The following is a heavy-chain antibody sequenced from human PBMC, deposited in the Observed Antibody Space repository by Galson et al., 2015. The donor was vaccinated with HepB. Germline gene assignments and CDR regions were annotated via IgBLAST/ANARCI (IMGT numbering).Heavy chain of an antibody. D-gene: IGHD6-19*01. J-gene: IGHJ6*02. Sequence: SVKVSCKASGYTFTGYYMHWVRQAPGQGLEWMGRINPNSGGTNYAQKFQGRVTMTRDTSISTAYMELSSLRSEDTAVYYCAREWWLKSPGVYYYYGMDVWGQGTTVPVSS. V-gene: IGHV1-2*06. CDR2: INPNSGGT. CDR1: GYTFTGYY. CDR3: AREWWLKSPGVYYYYGMDV.